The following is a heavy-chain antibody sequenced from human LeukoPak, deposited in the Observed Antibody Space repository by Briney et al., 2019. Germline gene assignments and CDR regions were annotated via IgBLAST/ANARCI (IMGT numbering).Heavy chain of an antibody. CDR3: ASSKAHYCHY. J-gene: IGHJ4*02. D-gene: IGHD6-6*01. V-gene: IGHV3-7*03. Sequence: GGSLRLSCAASGFRFSDSWVTWVRQTPGKGPHWLASIHEYAGERQSVESVRGRFTISRDNAKHSLYLQMNSLRLEDTAVYYCASSKAHYCHYWGQGTLVTVSS. CDR1: GFRFSDSW. CDR2: IHEYAGER.